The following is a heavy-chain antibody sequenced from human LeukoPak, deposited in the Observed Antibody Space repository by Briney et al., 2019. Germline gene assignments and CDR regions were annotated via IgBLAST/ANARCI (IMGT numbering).Heavy chain of an antibody. CDR1: GGSISSYY. CDR2: IYYSGST. D-gene: IGHD2/OR15-2a*01. V-gene: IGHV4-59*01. CDR3: ARFLYRWFDP. J-gene: IGHJ5*02. Sequence: SETLSLTCTVSGGSISSYYWSWIRQPPGKGLKWIGYIYYSGSTNYNPSLKSRVTISVDTSKNQFPLKLSSVTAADTAVYYCARFLYRWFDPWGQGTLVTVSS.